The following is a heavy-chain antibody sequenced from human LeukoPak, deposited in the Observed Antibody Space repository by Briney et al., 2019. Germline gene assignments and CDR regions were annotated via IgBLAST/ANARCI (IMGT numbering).Heavy chain of an antibody. V-gene: IGHV4-34*01. CDR2: INHRGST. CDR1: GGSFSGYY. Sequence: SETLSLTCAVYGGSFSGYYWSWIRQPPGKGLEWIGEINHRGSTNYNPSLKSRVTISVDTSKNQFSLKLSSVTAADTAVYYCAKVHYDYVWGSYRPNWFDPWGQGTLVTVSS. J-gene: IGHJ5*02. D-gene: IGHD3-16*02. CDR3: AKVHYDYVWGSYRPNWFDP.